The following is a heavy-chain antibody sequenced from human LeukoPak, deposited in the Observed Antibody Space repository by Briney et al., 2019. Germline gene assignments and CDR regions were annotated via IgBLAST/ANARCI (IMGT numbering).Heavy chain of an antibody. Sequence: SETLSLTCAVSGGSISSGDYSWSWIRQPPGKGLEWIGNIYYSGSTYYNPSLKSRVNISVDTSKNQFSLKVRYVTAADTAVYYCARGIGSSTWPLALWGQGTLVTVSS. D-gene: IGHD6-13*01. V-gene: IGHV4-30-4*07. CDR3: ARGIGSSTWPLAL. J-gene: IGHJ4*02. CDR1: GGSISSGDYS. CDR2: IYYSGST.